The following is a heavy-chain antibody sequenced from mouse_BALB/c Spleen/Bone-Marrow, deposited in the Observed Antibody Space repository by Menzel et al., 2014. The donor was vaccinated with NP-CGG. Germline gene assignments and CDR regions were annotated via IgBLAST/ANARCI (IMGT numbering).Heavy chain of an antibody. CDR1: GYTFTSYY. CDR3: SRGRRDALDY. J-gene: IGHJ4*01. V-gene: IGHV1S81*02. Sequence: QVQLQQSGAELVKPGASVKLSCKASGYTFTSYYMYWVKRRPGQGLEWFGDINPSNGGTNFNEKFKNKATLTVDKSSSTAYMQLSSLTSEDSAVYYCSRGRRDALDYWGQGTSVTVSS. CDR2: INPSNGGT.